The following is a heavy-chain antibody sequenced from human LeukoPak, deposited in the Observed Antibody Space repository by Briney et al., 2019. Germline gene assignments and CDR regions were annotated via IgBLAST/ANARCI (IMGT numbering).Heavy chain of an antibody. CDR1: GGSISSGGYY. V-gene: IGHV4-30-2*01. CDR2: IYHSGST. Sequence: SETLSLTCTVSGGSISSGGYYWSWIRQPPGKGLEWIGYIYHSGSTYYNPSLKSRVTISVDRSKNQFSLKLSSVTAADTAVYYCAGGVKGSGYYPDYWGQGTLVTVSS. J-gene: IGHJ4*02. D-gene: IGHD3-22*01. CDR3: AGGVKGSGYYPDY.